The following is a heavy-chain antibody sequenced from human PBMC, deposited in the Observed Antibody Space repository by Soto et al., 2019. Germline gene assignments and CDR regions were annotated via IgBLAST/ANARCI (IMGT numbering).Heavy chain of an antibody. CDR2: IFYSGST. CDR3: ARPRSSGYAGEFDY. J-gene: IGHJ4*02. V-gene: IGHV4-59*01. CDR1: GGSISPYY. Sequence: SETLSLTCTVSGGSISPYYWSWIRQPPGKRLEWIGFIFYSGSTNYNPSLKSRVTISVDTSQNQFSLKLTSVTAADTAVYYCARPRSSGYAGEFDYWGQGILVTVSS. D-gene: IGHD3-22*01.